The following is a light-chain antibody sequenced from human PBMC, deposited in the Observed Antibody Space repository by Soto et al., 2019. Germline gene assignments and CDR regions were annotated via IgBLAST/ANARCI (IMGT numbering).Light chain of an antibody. J-gene: IGLJ3*02. V-gene: IGLV2-14*01. CDR2: DVY. CDR1: SSDVGGYNY. Sequence: QSVLTQAASMSGSPGQSISISCTGTSSDVGGYNYVSWHQQHPGKAPKLIIYDVYNRPSGVSDRFSGSKSGNTASLTISGLQADDEADYYCRSYTSSNTWVFGGGTKVTVL. CDR3: RSYTSSNTWV.